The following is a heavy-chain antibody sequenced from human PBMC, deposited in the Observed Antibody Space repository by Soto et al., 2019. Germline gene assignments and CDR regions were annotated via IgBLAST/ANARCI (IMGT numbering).Heavy chain of an antibody. CDR2: IWYDGSNK. CDR1: GFTFSSYS. CDR3: ARSDTAMVPTCFAY. V-gene: IGHV3-33*01. Sequence: PGGSLRLSWAASGFTFSSYSMHGVRQAPGKGLEWVAVIWYDGSNKYYADSVKGRFTISRDNSKNTLYLQMNSLRAEDTAVYYCARSDTAMVPTCFAYCGQGTLVTVSS. J-gene: IGHJ4*02. D-gene: IGHD5-18*01.